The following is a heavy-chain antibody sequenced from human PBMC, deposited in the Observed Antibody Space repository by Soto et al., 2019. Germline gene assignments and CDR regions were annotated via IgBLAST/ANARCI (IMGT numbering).Heavy chain of an antibody. CDR2: IYYSGST. CDR1: GGSISSSSYY. CDR3: ARPAGRYCSGGSCPNNWFDP. Sequence: SQTLSLTCTVSGGSISSSSYYWGWIRQPPGKGLEWIGSIYYSGSTYYNPSLKSRVTISVDTSKNQFSLKLSSVTAADTAVYYCARPAGRYCSGGSCPNNWFDPWGQGTLVTVSS. J-gene: IGHJ5*02. V-gene: IGHV4-39*01. D-gene: IGHD2-15*01.